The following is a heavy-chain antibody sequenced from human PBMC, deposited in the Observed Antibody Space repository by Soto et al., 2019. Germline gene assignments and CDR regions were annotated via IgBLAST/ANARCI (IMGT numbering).Heavy chain of an antibody. J-gene: IGHJ4*02. V-gene: IGHV1-18*04. CDR2: ISAYNGNT. CDR1: GYTFTSYG. Sequence: GASVKVSCKASGYTFTSYGISWVRQAPGQGLEWMGWISAYNGNTNYAQKLQGRVTMTTDTSTSTAYMELWSLRSDDTAVYYCARGSSMIVVVRPPDYWGQGTLVTVSS. D-gene: IGHD3-22*01. CDR3: ARGSSMIVVVRPPDY.